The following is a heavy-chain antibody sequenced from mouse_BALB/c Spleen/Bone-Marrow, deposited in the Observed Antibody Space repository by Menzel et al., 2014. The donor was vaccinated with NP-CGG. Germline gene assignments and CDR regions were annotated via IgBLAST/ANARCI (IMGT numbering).Heavy chain of an antibody. Sequence: QVQLKESGAELARPGASVKMSCKASGYTFTYYTMQWVKQRTGQGLEWIGYINPSSGSANYNQTFKDKATLTADKSSSTAFMQLTSLTSEDSAVYYCARGGTRYFFDYWGHGTTPTVSS. D-gene: IGHD3-3*01. J-gene: IGHJ2*01. CDR1: GYTFTYYT. V-gene: IGHV1-4*01. CDR3: ARGGTRYFFDY. CDR2: INPSSGSA.